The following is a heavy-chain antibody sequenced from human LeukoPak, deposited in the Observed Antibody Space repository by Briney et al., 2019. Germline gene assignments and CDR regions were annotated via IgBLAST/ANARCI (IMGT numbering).Heavy chain of an antibody. CDR2: ISSSGGTT. Sequence: GGSLRLSCAASGFTSSSYAMNWVRQAPGKGLEWVSVISSSGGTTYYSDSVKGRFIISRDNSKNTLYLQMNSLRAEDTAVYYCAKAGIAVPATPEYCGQGTQVTVSS. D-gene: IGHD6-19*01. CDR3: AKAGIAVPATPEY. J-gene: IGHJ4*02. CDR1: GFTSSSYA. V-gene: IGHV3-23*01.